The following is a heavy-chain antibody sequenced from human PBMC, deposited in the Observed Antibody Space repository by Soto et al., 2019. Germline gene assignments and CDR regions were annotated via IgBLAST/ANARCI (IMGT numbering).Heavy chain of an antibody. Sequence: SCPTLVNPTQTLTLTWTFSGFSLSTSGMRVSWIRQPPGKALEWLARIDWDDDKFYNTSLKTRLTISKDSSKNQVVLTMTNMDPVDTATYYCARMFHCSGGTCPFDYWGQGALVTVSS. CDR2: IDWDDDK. CDR1: GFSLSTSGMR. CDR3: ARMFHCSGGTCPFDY. J-gene: IGHJ4*02. V-gene: IGHV2-70*04. D-gene: IGHD2-15*01.